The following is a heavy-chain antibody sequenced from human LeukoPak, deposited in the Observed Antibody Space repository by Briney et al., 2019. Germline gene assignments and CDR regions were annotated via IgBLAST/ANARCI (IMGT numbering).Heavy chain of an antibody. CDR2: IYTSGST. CDR3: ARDFSSGSYYVYPDY. J-gene: IGHJ4*02. Sequence: SSETLSLTCTVSGGSISSYYWSWIRQPAGKGLEWIGRIYTSGSTNYNPSLKSRVTMSVDTSKNQFSLKLSSVTAADTAVYYCARDFSSGSYYVYPDYWGQGTLVTVSS. CDR1: GGSISSYY. V-gene: IGHV4-4*07. D-gene: IGHD1-26*01.